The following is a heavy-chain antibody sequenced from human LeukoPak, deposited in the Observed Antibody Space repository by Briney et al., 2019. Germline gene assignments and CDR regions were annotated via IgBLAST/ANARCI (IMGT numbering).Heavy chain of an antibody. CDR3: ARTGPDYYGSGSYPLHYYGMDF. V-gene: IGHV1-18*04. CDR2: VNVYNGKR. Sequence: ASVKVSCKASGYTFPSYFMHWVRQAPGQGLEWMMWVNVYNGKREYAQKFQGRVTLTTDTSTTTAYMELRSLRFDDTAVYYCARTGPDYYGSGSYPLHYYGMDFWGQGTTVTVAS. D-gene: IGHD3-10*01. CDR1: GYTFPSYF. J-gene: IGHJ6*02.